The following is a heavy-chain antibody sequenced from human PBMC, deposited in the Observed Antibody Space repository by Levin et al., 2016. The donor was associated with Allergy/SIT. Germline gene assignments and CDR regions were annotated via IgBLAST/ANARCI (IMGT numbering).Heavy chain of an antibody. Sequence: ASVKVSCKASGYSFTNYDINWVRQAPGQGLEWMGWMNPSSGNTGFAQKFQGRLTMTRSISMSTAYMELSSLSSEDTAVYYCASGSFFGSGSYPRYYAMDVWGQGTTVTVSS. V-gene: IGHV1-8*01. CDR3: ASGSFFGSGSYPRYYAMDV. CDR1: GYSFTNYD. J-gene: IGHJ6*02. CDR2: MNPSSGNT. D-gene: IGHD3-10*01.